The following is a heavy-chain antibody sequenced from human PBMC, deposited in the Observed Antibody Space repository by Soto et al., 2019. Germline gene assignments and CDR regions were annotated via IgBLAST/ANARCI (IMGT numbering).Heavy chain of an antibody. CDR2: ISGSGGST. J-gene: IGHJ1*01. CDR1: GFTFSSYA. V-gene: IGHV3-23*01. Sequence: EGSLRLSCAASGFTFSSYAMSWVRQAPGKGLEWVSAISGSGGSTYYADSVKGRFTISRDNSKNTLYLQRNSLRAEDTAVYYCATEYYDSSGYYLPRDFQHWGQGTLVTVSS. CDR3: ATEYYDSSGYYLPRDFQH. D-gene: IGHD3-22*01.